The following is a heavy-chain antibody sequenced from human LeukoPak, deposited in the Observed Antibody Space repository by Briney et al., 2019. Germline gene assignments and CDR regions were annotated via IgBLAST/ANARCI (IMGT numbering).Heavy chain of an antibody. V-gene: IGHV3-23*01. Sequence: PGGSLRLSCAASGFTFSYYWMSWVRQAPGKGLEWVSAISGSGGSTHYADSVKGRFTISRDNSKNTLYLQMNSLRAEDTAVYYCAKDHRITFGGAPLYFDYWGKGTLVTVSS. CDR2: ISGSGGST. CDR1: GFTFSYYW. D-gene: IGHD3-16*01. J-gene: IGHJ4*02. CDR3: AKDHRITFGGAPLYFDY.